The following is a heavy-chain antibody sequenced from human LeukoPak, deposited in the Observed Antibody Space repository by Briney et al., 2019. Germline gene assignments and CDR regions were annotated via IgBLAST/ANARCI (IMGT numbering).Heavy chain of an antibody. V-gene: IGHV4-61*02. D-gene: IGHD5-18*01. Sequence: PSQTLSLTCTVSAGSISSGSYYWSWIRQPAGKGLEWIGRIYTSGSTNYNPSLKSRVTISVDTSKNQFSLKLSSVTAADTAVYYCARDANTAMAYPDAFDIWGQGTMVTVSS. CDR1: AGSISSGSYY. J-gene: IGHJ3*02. CDR3: ARDANTAMAYPDAFDI. CDR2: IYTSGST.